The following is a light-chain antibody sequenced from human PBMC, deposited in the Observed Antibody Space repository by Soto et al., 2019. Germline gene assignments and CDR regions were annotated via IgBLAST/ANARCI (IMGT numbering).Light chain of an antibody. CDR3: QQLNSSPIT. CDR1: HGISSY. V-gene: IGKV1-9*01. J-gene: IGKJ5*01. Sequence: DIQLTQSPSFLSASVGDRVTITCRASHGISSYLAWYQQKPGKAPKLLIYAASTLHSGVPSRFSGSGSGTEFTLTISSLQPEDFATYYCQQLNSSPITFGQGTRLEIK. CDR2: AAS.